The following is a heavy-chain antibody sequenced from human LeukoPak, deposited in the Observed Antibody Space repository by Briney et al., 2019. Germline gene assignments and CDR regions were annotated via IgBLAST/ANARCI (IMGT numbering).Heavy chain of an antibody. CDR3: VRALGRLNY. J-gene: IGHJ4*02. D-gene: IGHD3-16*01. CDR1: GFTFSSYW. CDR2: INGDGSST. Sequence: GGSLRLSCAASGFTFSSYWMHWVRQAPGKGLVWVSQINGDGSSTNYADSVKGRFTMSRDNAKNTLYLQMSSLRAEDTAVYYCVRALGRLNYWGQGTLVTVSS. V-gene: IGHV3-74*01.